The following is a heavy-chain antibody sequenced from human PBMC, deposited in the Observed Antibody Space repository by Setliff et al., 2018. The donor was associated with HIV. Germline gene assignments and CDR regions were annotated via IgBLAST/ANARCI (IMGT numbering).Heavy chain of an antibody. V-gene: IGHV1-18*01. CDR3: ARGALLAVFDFDH. CDR2: ISPYNGDT. D-gene: IGHD3-3*02. CDR1: GYRFNTYG. J-gene: IGHJ4*01. Sequence: ASVKVSCKASGYRFNTYGISWVRQAPGQGLEWMGWISPYNGDTRFAQSLQGRVTLTTDTSANTAYMELSSLRSDDTAVYFCARGALLAVFDFDHWGHGTLVTVSS.